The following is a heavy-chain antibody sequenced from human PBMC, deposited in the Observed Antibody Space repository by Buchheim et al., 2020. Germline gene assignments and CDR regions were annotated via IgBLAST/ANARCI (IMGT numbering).Heavy chain of an antibody. D-gene: IGHD3-22*01. CDR3: ARGSSYYYDSNDEKPDY. Sequence: EVQLVQSGAEVKKPGESLKISCKGSGYSFANYWIGWVRQMPGKGLEWMGVIYPGDSDTRYSPSFQGQVTVSADKSISTAYPQWSSLRASDTAMYFCARGSSYYYDSNDEKPDYWGQGTL. V-gene: IGHV5-51*01. CDR1: GYSFANYW. J-gene: IGHJ4*02. CDR2: IYPGDSDT.